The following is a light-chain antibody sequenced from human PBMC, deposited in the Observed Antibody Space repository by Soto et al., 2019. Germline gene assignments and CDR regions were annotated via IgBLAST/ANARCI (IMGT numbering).Light chain of an antibody. CDR2: EVS. Sequence: QSALTQPPSASGSPGQSVTISCIGTSSDVGGYNYVSWFQQHPGKAPKLIIYEVSNRPSGVSNRFSGSKSGNTASLTISGLQAEDEADYYCSSYSRSTAYVFGTGTKLTVL. J-gene: IGLJ1*01. CDR1: SSDVGGYNY. V-gene: IGLV2-14*01. CDR3: SSYSRSTAYV.